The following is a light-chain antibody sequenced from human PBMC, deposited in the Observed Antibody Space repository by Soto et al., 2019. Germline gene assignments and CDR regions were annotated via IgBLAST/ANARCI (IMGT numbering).Light chain of an antibody. J-gene: IGLJ3*02. V-gene: IGLV2-23*01. CDR1: SSDVGAYNL. Sequence: QSALTQPASVSGSPGQSITVSGTGTSSDVGAYNLVSWYQHHPGKAPRLIIYEGTKRPSGISHRFSVSKSDNTASLTISGLRAEDEAHYHCCSYAGSRTFVFGGGTKLTVL. CDR3: CSYAGSRTFV. CDR2: EGT.